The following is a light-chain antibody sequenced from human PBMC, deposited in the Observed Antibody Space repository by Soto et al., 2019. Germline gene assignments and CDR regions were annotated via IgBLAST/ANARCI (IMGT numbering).Light chain of an antibody. V-gene: IGKV4-1*01. Sequence: DIVMTQSPDSLAVSLGERATINCKSSQSVLYSSNNKNYLAWYQQRPGQPPKLLIYWASTRDSGVLDRLSGSGSGTDFTLTITSLQAEDVAVYYCQQYESTPPTFGQGTKLEIK. CDR2: WAS. CDR1: QSVLYSSNNKNY. CDR3: QQYESTPPT. J-gene: IGKJ2*01.